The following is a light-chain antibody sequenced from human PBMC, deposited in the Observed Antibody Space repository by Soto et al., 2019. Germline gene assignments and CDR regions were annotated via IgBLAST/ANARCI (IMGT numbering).Light chain of an antibody. CDR1: SSDVGGYNY. V-gene: IGLV2-8*01. CDR2: EVN. J-gene: IGLJ2*01. CDR3: SSYAGSNYVI. Sequence: QSALTLPPSASGSPGQSVTISCTGTSSDVGGYNYVSWYQQHPGKAPKLMIYEVNKRPSGVPDRFSGSKSDNTASLTVSGLQAEDEAYYYCSSYAGSNYVIFGGGTQLTVL.